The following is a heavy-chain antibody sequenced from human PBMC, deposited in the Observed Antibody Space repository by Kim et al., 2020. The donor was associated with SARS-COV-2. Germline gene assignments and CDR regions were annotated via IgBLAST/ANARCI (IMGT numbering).Heavy chain of an antibody. CDR3: SSDGLLFSGLDYFAY. J-gene: IGHJ4*01. CDR1: GFKFSNYG. Sequence: GGSLRLSCVASGFKFSNYGMHWVRQAPGRGLEWVAIIWFDGTHDNYADSVTGRFTISRDSFKHTLSLQMNRLRHEDAAVYYCSSDGLLFSGLDYFAYWG. D-gene: IGHD6-19*01. CDR2: IWFDGTHD. V-gene: IGHV3-33*01.